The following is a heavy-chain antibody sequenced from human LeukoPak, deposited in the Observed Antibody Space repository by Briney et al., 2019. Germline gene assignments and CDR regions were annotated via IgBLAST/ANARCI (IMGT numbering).Heavy chain of an antibody. D-gene: IGHD2-15*01. J-gene: IGHJ4*02. Sequence: NPSETLSLTCTVSGGSISSGSYYWGWIRQPPGKGLEYIGSIYYSGSTYYNPSLKSRVTISVDTSKNQFSLKLSSVTAADTALYYCARHEAIVTPFDYWGQGTLVTVSS. CDR2: IYYSGST. CDR1: GGSISSGSYY. CDR3: ARHEAIVTPFDY. V-gene: IGHV4-39*01.